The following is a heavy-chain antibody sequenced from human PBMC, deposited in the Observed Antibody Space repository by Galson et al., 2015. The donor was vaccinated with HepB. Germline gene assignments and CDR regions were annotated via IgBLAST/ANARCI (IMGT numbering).Heavy chain of an antibody. Sequence: QSGAEVKKPGESLKISCKGSGYSFTSYWIGWVRQMPGKGLEWMGIIYPGDSDTRYSPSFQGQVTISADKSISTAYLQWSSLKASDTAMYYCARGRVVVTPFDAFDIWGQGTMVTVSS. V-gene: IGHV5-51*03. CDR2: IYPGDSDT. J-gene: IGHJ3*02. CDR3: ARGRVVVTPFDAFDI. CDR1: GYSFTSYW. D-gene: IGHD2-21*02.